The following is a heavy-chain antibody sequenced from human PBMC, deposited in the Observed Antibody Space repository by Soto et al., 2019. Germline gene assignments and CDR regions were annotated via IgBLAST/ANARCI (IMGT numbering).Heavy chain of an antibody. Sequence: ASETLSLTCTVSGGSISSSSYYWGWIRQPPGKGLEWIESIYYSGSTYYNPSLKSRVTISVDTSKNQFSLKLSSVTAADTAVYYCARRGQLTQHRYYYYYYMDVSGKGTTVTVSS. CDR2: IYYSGST. CDR3: ARRGQLTQHRYYYYYYMDV. J-gene: IGHJ6*03. V-gene: IGHV4-39*01. D-gene: IGHD6-6*01. CDR1: GGSISSSSYY.